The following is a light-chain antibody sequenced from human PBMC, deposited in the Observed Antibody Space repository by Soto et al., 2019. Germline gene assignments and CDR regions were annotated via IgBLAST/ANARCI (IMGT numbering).Light chain of an antibody. CDR2: DAS. V-gene: IGKV3-20*01. Sequence: EIVLTQSPATLSLSPGEGATLSCRASQSVSSYLAWYQQKPGQAPRLLIYDASNRATGIPDRFSGSGSGTDFTLTISRLEPEDFAVYYCQQYGSSPITFGQGTRLEI. CDR1: QSVSSY. CDR3: QQYGSSPIT. J-gene: IGKJ5*01.